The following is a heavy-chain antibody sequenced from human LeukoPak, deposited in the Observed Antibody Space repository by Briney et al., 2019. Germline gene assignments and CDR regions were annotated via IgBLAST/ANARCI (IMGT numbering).Heavy chain of an antibody. J-gene: IGHJ4*02. CDR1: GGSISSHY. CDR3: ARISGYDLNFDY. D-gene: IGHD5-12*01. Sequence: SETLSLTCTVSGGSISSHYWSWIRQPPGKGLEWIGYIYYSGSTNYNPSLKSRVTISVDTSKNQFSLKLSPVTAADTAVYYCARISGYDLNFDYWGQGTLVTVSS. V-gene: IGHV4-59*11. CDR2: IYYSGST.